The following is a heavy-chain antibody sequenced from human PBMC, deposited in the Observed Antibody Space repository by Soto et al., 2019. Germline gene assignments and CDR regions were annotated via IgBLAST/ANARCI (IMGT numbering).Heavy chain of an antibody. D-gene: IGHD1-26*01. CDR3: AREDILGTRSFDY. CDR2: ISSNSITI. J-gene: IGHJ4*02. Sequence: EVQLVESGGGLVQPGGSLRLPCGASGFIFSKYSMNWVRQAPGKGLEWLSYISSNSITIYYADSVRGRFTIFRDNAKNSLYLQMNSLRDEDTAVYYCAREDILGTRSFDYWGQGALVTVSS. CDR1: GFIFSKYS. V-gene: IGHV3-48*02.